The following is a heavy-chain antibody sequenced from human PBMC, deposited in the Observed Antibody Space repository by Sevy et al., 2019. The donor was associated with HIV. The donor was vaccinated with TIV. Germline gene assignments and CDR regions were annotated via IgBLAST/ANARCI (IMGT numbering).Heavy chain of an antibody. J-gene: IGHJ4*02. CDR3: ASRIAVDTGYDY. CDR1: GFTVSSNY. CDR2: IYSGGST. D-gene: IGHD6-19*01. Sequence: GGSLRLSCAASGFTVSSNYMSWVRQAPGKGLEWVSVIYSGGSTYHADSVKGRFTISRDNSKNTLYLQMNSLGAEDTSVYYCASRIAVDTGYDYWGQGTLVTVSS. V-gene: IGHV3-53*01.